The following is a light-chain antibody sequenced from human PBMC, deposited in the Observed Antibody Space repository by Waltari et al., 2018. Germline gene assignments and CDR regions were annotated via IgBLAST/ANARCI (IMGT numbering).Light chain of an antibody. CDR2: TAS. J-gene: IGKJ2*01. CDR3: QQSYSTPYT. V-gene: IGKV1-39*01. CDR1: QSITTH. Sequence: DIQLTHAPSSLPASVGYSVTMPCRASQSITTHLNWFQQQPGKAPKLLIHTASSLQSGVPSRFSGSGSGTQFTLTITSLQPEDFATYCCQQSYSTPYTFGQGTKLEIK.